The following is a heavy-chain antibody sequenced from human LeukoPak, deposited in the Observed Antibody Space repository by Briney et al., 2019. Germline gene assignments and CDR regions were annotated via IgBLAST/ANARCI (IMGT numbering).Heavy chain of an antibody. V-gene: IGHV3-30*04. J-gene: IGHJ4*02. Sequence: PGGSLRLSCAASGFTFSSYAMHWVRQAPGKGLEWVAVISHDGSHQNYADSVKGRFTISRDNSKNTLFLQMNTLRAEDTAVYYCAKGISSISTSLDYWGQGTLVTVSS. CDR2: ISHDGSHQ. CDR3: AKGISSISTSLDY. CDR1: GFTFSSYA. D-gene: IGHD2/OR15-2a*01.